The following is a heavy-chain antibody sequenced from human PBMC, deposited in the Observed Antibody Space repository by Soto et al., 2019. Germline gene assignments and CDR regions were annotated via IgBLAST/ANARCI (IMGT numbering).Heavy chain of an antibody. J-gene: IGHJ4*02. D-gene: IGHD3-16*01. CDR3: ARALGEWD. CDR2: ISYSGST. Sequence: QVQLQESGPGRVKPSQTLSLTCTVSGASISSGNYYWTWFRQPPGKGLEWIGYISYSGSTYYTPSLKSRVTMSIDTSKNQFSLKMNSVTAADTAVYYCARALGEWDWGQGTLVTVSS. V-gene: IGHV4-30-4*01. CDR1: GASISSGNYY.